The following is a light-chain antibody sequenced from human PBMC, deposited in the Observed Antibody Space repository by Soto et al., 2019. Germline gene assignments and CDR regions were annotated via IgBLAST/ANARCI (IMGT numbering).Light chain of an antibody. Sequence: VVTQEPSLTVSPGGTVTLTCGSSTGAVTSRHYPYWFQQKPGQAPRTLIYDTSDKHSWTPARFSGSLLGGKAALTLSGAQPEDEAEYYCLLSYSGARHVVFGGGTKLTVL. CDR2: DTS. J-gene: IGLJ2*01. CDR3: LLSYSGARHVV. V-gene: IGLV7-46*01. CDR1: TGAVTSRHY.